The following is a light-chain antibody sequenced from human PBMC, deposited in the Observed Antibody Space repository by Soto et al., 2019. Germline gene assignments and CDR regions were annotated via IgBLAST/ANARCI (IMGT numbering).Light chain of an antibody. CDR2: DVS. V-gene: IGLV2-14*01. CDR1: SSDVGGYNY. J-gene: IGLJ1*01. Sequence: QSVLTQPASVSGSPGQSITISCTGTSSDVGGYNYVSWYQQHPGKAPKLMIYDVSNRPSGVSNRFSGSKSGNTASLTISGLQAEDEADYSCSSYTSSSTLGYVFGTGTKLTVL. CDR3: SSYTSSSTLGYV.